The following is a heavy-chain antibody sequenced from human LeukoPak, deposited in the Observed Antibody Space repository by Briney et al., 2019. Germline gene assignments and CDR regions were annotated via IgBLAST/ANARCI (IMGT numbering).Heavy chain of an antibody. J-gene: IGHJ3*02. CDR2: ISSSGSTI. CDR1: GFTFSDYY. D-gene: IGHD3-3*01. V-gene: IGHV3-11*01. Sequence: PGGSLRLSCAASGFTFSDYYMSWIRQAPGKGLEWVSYISSSGSTIYYADSVKGRFTISRDNAKNSLYLQMNSLRAEDTALYYCAKVHGWYDFWSGYHDAFDIWGQGTMVTVSS. CDR3: AKVHGWYDFWSGYHDAFDI.